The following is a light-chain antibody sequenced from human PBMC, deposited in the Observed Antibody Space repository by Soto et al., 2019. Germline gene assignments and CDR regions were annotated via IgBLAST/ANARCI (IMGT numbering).Light chain of an antibody. CDR2: GNT. Sequence: QSVLTQPPSVSGAPWQRASISCTGSSTNIGAGYGVHWYPQRPGTAPKLPIVGNTIRPLLVPDRFSASTAGTSASLAITGLQAEDEGDYYCEVYNSTLSARYVFGTGTKVTVL. CDR1: STNIGAGYG. J-gene: IGLJ1*01. CDR3: EVYNSTLSARYV. V-gene: IGLV1-40*01.